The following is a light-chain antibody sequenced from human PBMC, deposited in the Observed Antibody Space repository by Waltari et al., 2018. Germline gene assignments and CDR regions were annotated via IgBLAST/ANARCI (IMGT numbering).Light chain of an antibody. CDR1: QSVSKY. J-gene: IGKJ1*01. CDR2: YAS. Sequence: EIVLTQSPGTLSLSPGERATLSCRASQSVSKYLAWYQQKVGQPPRLLIYYASTRATGIPDRFIGSGFGTYFSLTISRLEPEDFAVYYCQKYGTLPATFGQGTKVEI. CDR3: QKYGTLPAT. V-gene: IGKV3-20*01.